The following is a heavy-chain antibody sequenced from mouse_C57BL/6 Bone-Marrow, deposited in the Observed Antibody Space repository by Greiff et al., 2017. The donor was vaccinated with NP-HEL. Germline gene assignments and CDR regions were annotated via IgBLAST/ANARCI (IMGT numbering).Heavy chain of an antibody. J-gene: IGHJ2*01. CDR2: IFPGSGST. CDR1: GYTFTSYG. CDR3: ARYLPGDY. V-gene: IGHV1-75*01. Sequence: VQLQQSGAELARPGASVKLSCKASGYTFTSYGINWVKQRPGQGLEWIGWIFPGSGSTYYNEKFKGKATLTVDKSSSTAYMLLSSLTSEDSAVYFCARYLPGDYWGQGTTLTVSS. D-gene: IGHD5-1*01.